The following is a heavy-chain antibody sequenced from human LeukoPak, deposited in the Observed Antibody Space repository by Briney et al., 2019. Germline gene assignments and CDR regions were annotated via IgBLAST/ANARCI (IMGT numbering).Heavy chain of an antibody. CDR1: GGSISSYY. V-gene: IGHV4-4*07. D-gene: IGHD6-13*01. CDR3: ARDRIAAAGTVWFDP. CDR2: IYTSGST. J-gene: IGHJ5*02. Sequence: SETLSLTCTVSGGSISSYYWSWIRQPAGKGLEWNGRIYTSGSTNYNPSLKSRVTMSVDTSKNQFSLKLSSVTAADTAVYYCARDRIAAAGTVWFDPWGQGTLVTVSS.